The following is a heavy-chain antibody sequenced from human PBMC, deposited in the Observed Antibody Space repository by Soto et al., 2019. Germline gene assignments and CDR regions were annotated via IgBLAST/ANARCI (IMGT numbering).Heavy chain of an antibody. Sequence: PSETLSLICAVSGDSISSGAWWSWVRQSPGKGLQWIGEIYHSGNTRNNPSLKSRVTMSVDKSNNQFSLNLMSVTAADTATYYCARDSRTGCSSTDCYMSWGRGILVTVSS. J-gene: IGHJ5*02. V-gene: IGHV4-4*02. D-gene: IGHD2-2*01. CDR2: IYHSGNT. CDR3: ARDSRTGCSSTDCYMS. CDR1: GDSISSGAW.